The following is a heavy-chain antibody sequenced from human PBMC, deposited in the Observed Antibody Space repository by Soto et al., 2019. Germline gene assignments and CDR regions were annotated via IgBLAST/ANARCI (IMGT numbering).Heavy chain of an antibody. CDR3: ASGSSSWPRTYYYYAMDV. V-gene: IGHV1-69*01. CDR2: IIPIFGTA. D-gene: IGHD6-13*01. J-gene: IGHJ6*02. CDR1: GGTFSSYA. Sequence: QVQLVQSGAEVKKPGSSVKVSCKASGGTFSSYAISWVRQAPGQGLEWMGGIIPIFGTANYAQKFQGRVTITADESTSTAYMELSSLRSEDTAVYYCASGSSSWPRTYYYYAMDVWGQGTTVTVSS.